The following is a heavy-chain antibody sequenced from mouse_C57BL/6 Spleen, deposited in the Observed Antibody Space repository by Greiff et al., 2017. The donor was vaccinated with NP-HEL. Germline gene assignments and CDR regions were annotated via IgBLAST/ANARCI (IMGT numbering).Heavy chain of an antibody. Sequence: QVQLQQPGAELVMPGASVKLSCKASGYTFTSYWMHWVKQRPGQGLEWIGEIDPSDSYTNYNQKFKGKSKLTVDKSSSTAYMQLRSLTSADSGAYCGATEGLWYAMDYWGQGTSVTVSS. CDR1: GYTFTSYW. J-gene: IGHJ4*01. CDR3: ATEGLWYAMDY. V-gene: IGHV1-69*01. CDR2: IDPSDSYT. D-gene: IGHD1-1*02.